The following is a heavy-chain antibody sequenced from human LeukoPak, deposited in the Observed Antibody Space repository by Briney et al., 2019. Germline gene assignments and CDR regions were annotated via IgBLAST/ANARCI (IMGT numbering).Heavy chain of an antibody. CDR1: GFAFSSYA. CDR2: INSDGSL. J-gene: IGHJ4*02. CDR3: ARSPQRDFGY. D-gene: IGHD5-24*01. Sequence: GGSLRLSCAASGFAFSSYAMSWVRQAPGKGLEWVSRINSDGSLRYADSVKGRFTISRDNAKNTLYLQMNSLGAEDTAVYYCARSPQRDFGYWGQGTLVTVTS. V-gene: IGHV3-74*01.